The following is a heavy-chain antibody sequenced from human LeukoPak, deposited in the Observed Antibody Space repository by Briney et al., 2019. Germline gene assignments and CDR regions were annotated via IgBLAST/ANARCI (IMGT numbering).Heavy chain of an antibody. J-gene: IGHJ6*02. CDR1: GGSVASTGCY. Sequence: KASETLSLTCTVSGGSVASTGCYWGWIRQSPGKGLEWIGSAYYTGEIYSTPSLKSRLTISVDTSKNQFALTLTSVTAADTAVYYCGRHVSNGWDYHYGLDVWGQGTTVIVSS. CDR3: GRHVSNGWDYHYGLDV. CDR2: AYYTGEI. V-gene: IGHV4-39*01. D-gene: IGHD6-19*01.